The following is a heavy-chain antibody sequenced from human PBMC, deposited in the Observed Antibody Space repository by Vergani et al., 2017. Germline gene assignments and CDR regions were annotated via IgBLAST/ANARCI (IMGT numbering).Heavy chain of an antibody. CDR1: GFTFSSYA. Sequence: EVQLLESGGGLVQPGGSLRLSCAASGFTFSSYALRWVRQAPAQALDLFSAIRGSGGSTYYADSVKGRFTISRDNSKNTLYLQMNSLRAEDTAVYYCAKTLTVTYSSSWYAGDDAFDIWGQGTMVTVSS. CDR2: IRGSGGST. CDR3: AKTLTVTYSSSWYAGDDAFDI. J-gene: IGHJ3*02. D-gene: IGHD6-13*01. V-gene: IGHV3-23*01.